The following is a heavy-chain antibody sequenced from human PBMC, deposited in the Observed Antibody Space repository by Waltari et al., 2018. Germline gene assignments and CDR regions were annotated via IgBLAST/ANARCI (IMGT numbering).Heavy chain of an antibody. CDR3: ARGGYYDPFDY. Sequence: EVQLVESGGGLVQPGGSLRLSCVASGFPARSSYMSWVRQIPGKGLEWVSIIYSGGSTYYADSVKGRFTIFRDNSKNTVYLQMNSLRAEDTAVYYCARGGYYDPFDYWGQGTLVTVSS. J-gene: IGHJ4*02. CDR1: GFPARSSY. V-gene: IGHV3-66*01. CDR2: IYSGGST. D-gene: IGHD3-22*01.